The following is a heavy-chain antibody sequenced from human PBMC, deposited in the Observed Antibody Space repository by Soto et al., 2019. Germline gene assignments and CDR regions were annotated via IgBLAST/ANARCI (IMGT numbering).Heavy chain of an antibody. CDR1: GFTFSSYG. CDR3: AKERGAHDILTGYWFDP. Sequence: GGSLRLSCAASGFTFSSYGMHWVRQAPGKGLEWVAIIWYDGSNKYYADYVKGRFTISRDNSKNTLYLQMNSLRAEDTAVYYCAKERGAHDILTGYWFDPWGQGTLVTVSS. D-gene: IGHD3-9*01. V-gene: IGHV3-33*06. CDR2: IWYDGSNK. J-gene: IGHJ5*02.